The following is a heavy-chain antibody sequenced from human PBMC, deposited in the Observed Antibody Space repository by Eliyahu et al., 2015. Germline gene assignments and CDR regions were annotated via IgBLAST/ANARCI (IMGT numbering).Heavy chain of an antibody. V-gene: IGHV1-18*04. J-gene: IGHJ4*02. CDR1: GYTLTHYG. D-gene: IGHD1-26*01. CDR3: ARALDSGNYYLLGY. CDR2: ISGYTGDT. Sequence: QVQLLQSGTEVKEPGASVKVSCKASGYTLTHYGLSWVRQPPGQRLEYMGWISGYTGDTNYVRKFQGRVTMTRDTSTSTAYMELRSLRSDDTAVYYCARALDSGNYYLLGYWGQGTPVTVSS.